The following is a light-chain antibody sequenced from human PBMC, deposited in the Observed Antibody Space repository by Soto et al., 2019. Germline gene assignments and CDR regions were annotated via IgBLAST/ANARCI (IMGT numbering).Light chain of an antibody. CDR3: MQGTHWPPT. Sequence: DVVMTQSPLSLPVTLGQPASISCRSSQSLVSTDGNIYLNWFHQRPGQSPRRLTYKVSNRDPGVPDRFSGSGSGTDFTLRISRVEAEDVGVYYCMQGTHWPPTFGQGTKVEIK. CDR2: KVS. V-gene: IGKV2-30*01. J-gene: IGKJ1*01. CDR1: QSLVSTDGNIY.